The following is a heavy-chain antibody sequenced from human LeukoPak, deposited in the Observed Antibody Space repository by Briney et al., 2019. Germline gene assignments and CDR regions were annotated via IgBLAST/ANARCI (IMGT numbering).Heavy chain of an antibody. J-gene: IGHJ3*02. CDR2: ITSTGSST. CDR1: GFTFSSFA. D-gene: IGHD4-17*01. V-gene: IGHV3-23*01. Sequence: GESLRLSCAASGFTFSSFAMNWVRQAPGKGLEWVSTITSTGSSTDYPDSVKGRFTMSRDNSKNTMWLQMNSLRADDTAIYYCAKGGPTVLDAFDMWGQGTMVTVSS. CDR3: AKGGPTVLDAFDM.